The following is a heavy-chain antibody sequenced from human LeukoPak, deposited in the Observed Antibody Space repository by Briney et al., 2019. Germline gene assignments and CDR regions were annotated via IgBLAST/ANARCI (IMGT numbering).Heavy chain of an antibody. CDR1: GFTFSSYW. D-gene: IGHD5-24*01. CDR2: IKQDGGEK. V-gene: IGHV3-7*01. J-gene: IGHJ4*02. CDR3: ATKDGYNFDY. Sequence: GGSLRLSCVASGFTFSSYWMHWVRQAPGKGLEWVANIKQDGGEKYYVDPVKGRFTISRDNAKNSLFLQMNSLRAEDTAVYYCATKDGYNFDYWGQGTLVTVSS.